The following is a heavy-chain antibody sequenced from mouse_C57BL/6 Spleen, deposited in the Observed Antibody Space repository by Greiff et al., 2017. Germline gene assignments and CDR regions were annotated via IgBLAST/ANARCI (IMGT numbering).Heavy chain of an antibody. D-gene: IGHD2-2*01. J-gene: IGHJ4*01. CDR3: AGTMATTEYYAMDY. V-gene: IGHV1-7*01. CDR2: INPSSGYT. Sequence: VQLQQSGAELAKPGASVKLSCKASGYTFTSYWMHWVKQRPGQGLEWIGYINPSSGYTKYNQKFKDKATLTADKSPSTAYMQLSSLTYEDSAVYYCAGTMATTEYYAMDYWGQGTSVTVSS. CDR1: GYTFTSYW.